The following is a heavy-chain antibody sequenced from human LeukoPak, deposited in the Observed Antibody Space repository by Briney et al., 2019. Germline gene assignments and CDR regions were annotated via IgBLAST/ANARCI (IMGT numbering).Heavy chain of an antibody. V-gene: IGHV3-23*01. CDR3: AKRYDDFWTHFDS. D-gene: IGHD3-3*01. CDR2: ISRTGGST. CDR1: GFTFSNAW. Sequence: GGSLRLSCAASGFTFSNAWMSWVRQAPGKGLEWVSAISRTGGSTYYADSVKGRFTISRDNSKNTVNLQMNSLRVEDTAIYYCAKRYDDFWTHFDSWGQGTLVTVSS. J-gene: IGHJ4*02.